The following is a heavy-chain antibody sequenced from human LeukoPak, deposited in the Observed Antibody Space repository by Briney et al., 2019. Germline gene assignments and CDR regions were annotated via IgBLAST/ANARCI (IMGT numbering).Heavy chain of an antibody. V-gene: IGHV4-59*01. CDR2: IYYSRST. CDR3: ARERYSGYDSDYFDY. CDR1: GGSISSYY. D-gene: IGHD5-12*01. Sequence: SETLSLTCTVSGGSISSYYWSWIRQPPGKGLEWIGYIYYSRSTNYNPSLKSRVTISVDTSKNQFSLKLSSVTAADTAVYYCARERYSGYDSDYFDYWGQGTLVTVSS. J-gene: IGHJ4*02.